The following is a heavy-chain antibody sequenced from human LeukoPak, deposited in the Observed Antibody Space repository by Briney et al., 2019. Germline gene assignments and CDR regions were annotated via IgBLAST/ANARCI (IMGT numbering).Heavy chain of an antibody. CDR3: ARSLRYFDWLDY. CDR1: GYTFTSYY. J-gene: IGHJ4*02. D-gene: IGHD3-9*01. CDR2: INPSGGST. V-gene: IGHV1-46*01. Sequence: ASVKVSCKGSGYTFTSYYMHWVRQAPGQGLEWMGIINPSGGSTSYAQKFQGRVTMTRDMSTSTVYMELSSLRSEDTAVYHCARSLRYFDWLDYWGQGTLVTVSS.